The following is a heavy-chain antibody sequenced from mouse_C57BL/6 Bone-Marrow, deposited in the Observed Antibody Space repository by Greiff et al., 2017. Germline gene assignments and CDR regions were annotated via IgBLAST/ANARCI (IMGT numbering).Heavy chain of an antibody. CDR2: IYPSDSET. V-gene: IGHV1-61*01. CDR1: GYTFTSYW. CDR3: AHYGSSPYWYFDV. D-gene: IGHD1-1*01. J-gene: IGHJ1*03. Sequence: VQLQQPGAELVRPGSSVKLSCKASGYTFTSYWMDWVKQRPGQGLEWIGNIYPSDSETHYNQKFKDKATLTVDKSSSTAYMQLSSLTSEDSAVYYCAHYGSSPYWYFDVWGTGTTVTVSS.